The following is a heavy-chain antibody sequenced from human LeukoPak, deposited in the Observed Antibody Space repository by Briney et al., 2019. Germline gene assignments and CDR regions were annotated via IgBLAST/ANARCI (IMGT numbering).Heavy chain of an antibody. D-gene: IGHD6-13*01. CDR1: GFTFSDYY. V-gene: IGHV3-11*01. CDR3: AKEQQLVDW. Sequence: GGSLRLSCAASGFTFSDYYMSWIRQAPGKGLEWVSYISSSGSTTYYADSVKGRFTISRDNSKNTLYLQMNSLRAEDTAVYYCAKEQQLVDWWGQGTLVTVSS. CDR2: ISSSGSTT. J-gene: IGHJ4*02.